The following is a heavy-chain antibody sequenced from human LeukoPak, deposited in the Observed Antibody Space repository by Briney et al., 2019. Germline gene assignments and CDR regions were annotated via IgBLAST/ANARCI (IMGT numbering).Heavy chain of an antibody. CDR1: GFTFSSYS. CDR2: ISSSSSYI. CDR3: ARDGSYSSGAIFDY. V-gene: IGHV3-21*01. Sequence: GGSLRLSCAASGFTFSSYSMNWVRQAPGKGLEWVSSISSSSSYIYYADSVKGRFTISRDNAKNSLYLQMNSLRAEDAAVYYCARDGSYSSGAIFDYWGQGTLVTVSS. D-gene: IGHD6-19*01. J-gene: IGHJ4*02.